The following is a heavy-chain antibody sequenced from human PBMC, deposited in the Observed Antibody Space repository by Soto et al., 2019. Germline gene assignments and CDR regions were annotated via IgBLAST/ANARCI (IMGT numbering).Heavy chain of an antibody. D-gene: IGHD5-12*01. Sequence: QVQLVQSGSEVKKPGYSVTVSCMASGGTFGNSAISWLRQCPGQGLEWLGGFIPIFPTPDYAQKFQGRVMITADESTSKAYMELTRTRSDDTAVYYCERDRYRLQLGGNYYYAMNVWGPGTRVTVSS. CDR2: FIPIFPTP. CDR3: ERDRYRLQLGGNYYYAMNV. CDR1: GGTFGNSA. V-gene: IGHV1-69*12. J-gene: IGHJ6*02.